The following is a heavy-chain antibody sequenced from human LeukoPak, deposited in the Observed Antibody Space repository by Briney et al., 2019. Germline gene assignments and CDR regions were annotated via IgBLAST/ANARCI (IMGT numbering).Heavy chain of an antibody. D-gene: IGHD6-13*01. CDR1: GFTFSSYG. J-gene: IGHJ4*02. V-gene: IGHV3-30*18. Sequence: PGRSLRLSCAASGFTFSSYGMHWVRQAPGKGLDWVALISSDGSTKYYADSVKGRFTISRDNSKNTLYLQMNSLRAEDTAVYYCAKGTREQQLAVDYWGQGTLVTVSS. CDR2: ISSDGSTK. CDR3: AKGTREQQLAVDY.